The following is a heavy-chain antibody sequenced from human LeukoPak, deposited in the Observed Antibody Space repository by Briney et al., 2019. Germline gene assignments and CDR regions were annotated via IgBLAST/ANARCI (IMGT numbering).Heavy chain of an antibody. J-gene: IGHJ4*02. D-gene: IGHD3-22*01. CDR3: AKSSSYDSSGYPDY. CDR2: ISGSGGSI. V-gene: IGHV3-23*01. Sequence: GGSLRLSCAASGFTFSSYAMSWVRQAPGKGLEWVSAISGSGGSIYYADSVKGRFTISRDNSKNTLYLQMNSLRAEDTAVYYCAKSSSYDSSGYPDYWGQGTLVTVSS. CDR1: GFTFSSYA.